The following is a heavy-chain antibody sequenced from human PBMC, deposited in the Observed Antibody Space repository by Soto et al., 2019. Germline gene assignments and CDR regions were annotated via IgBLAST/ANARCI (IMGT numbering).Heavy chain of an antibody. J-gene: IGHJ4*02. CDR3: AKDCRRLAVSGSAFDS. Sequence: PGGSLRLSCAASGFTFNDYAMAWVRQAPGKGLEWVSSISGSGGHSSYADSVKGRFTISWDSVKNMLSLDMSDLRAEDTAVYYCAKDCRRLAVSGSAFDSWGQGALVTVSS. CDR1: GFTFNDYA. D-gene: IGHD6-13*01. V-gene: IGHV3-23*01. CDR2: ISGSGGHS.